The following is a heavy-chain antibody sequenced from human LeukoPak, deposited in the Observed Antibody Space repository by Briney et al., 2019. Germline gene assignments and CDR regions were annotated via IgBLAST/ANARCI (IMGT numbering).Heavy chain of an antibody. CDR2: INPNSGGT. J-gene: IGHJ4*02. D-gene: IGHD1-26*01. CDR1: GYTFTGYY. Sequence: ASVKVSCKASGYTFTGYYMHWVRQAPGQGLEWMGWINPNSGGTNYAQKFQGRVTMTRDTSISTACMELGRLRSDDTAVYYCASARGSYYGVFDYWGQGTLVTVSS. V-gene: IGHV1-2*02. CDR3: ASARGSYYGVFDY.